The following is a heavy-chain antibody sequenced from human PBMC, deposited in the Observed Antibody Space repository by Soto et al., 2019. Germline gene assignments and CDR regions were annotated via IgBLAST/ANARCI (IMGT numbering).Heavy chain of an antibody. J-gene: IGHJ5*02. V-gene: IGHV4-31*03. CDR3: ARKGYYDFLSGYYTELETNWFDP. CDR1: GGFLSRCRYH. D-gene: IGHD3-3*01. CDR2: IYYSGST. Sequence: SETLSLPCTVSGGFLSRCRYHLCRIRQDPRKGLEWIGYIYYSGSTYYNPSLKSRVTISVDTSKNQFSLKLSSVTAADTAVYYCARKGYYDFLSGYYTELETNWFDPWGQGTLVTVSS.